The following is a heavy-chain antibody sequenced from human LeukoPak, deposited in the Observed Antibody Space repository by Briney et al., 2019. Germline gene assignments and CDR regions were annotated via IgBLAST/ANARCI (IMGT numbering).Heavy chain of an antibody. J-gene: IGHJ6*02. V-gene: IGHV3-30*18. CDR1: GFTFGGYG. D-gene: IGHD2-15*01. CDR3: AKDLSEVVGYYYGMDV. CDR2: ISYDGSNK. Sequence: GGPLRLSCAASGFTFGGYGMHWVCQAPGKGREGVAVISYDGSNKYYADSAKGRFTISRDNSKNTLYLQMNSLRAEDTAVYYCAKDLSEVVGYYYGMDVWGQGTTVTVSS.